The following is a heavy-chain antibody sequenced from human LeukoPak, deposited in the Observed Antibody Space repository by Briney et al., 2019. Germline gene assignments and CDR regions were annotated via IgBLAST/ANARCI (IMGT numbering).Heavy chain of an antibody. V-gene: IGHV4-34*01. CDR2: INHSGST. J-gene: IGHJ6*02. CDR1: GGSFSGYY. CDR3: ARGPRVPAYYYYGMDV. Sequence: SETLSLTCAVYGGSFSGYYWSWIRQPPGKGLEWIGEINHSGSTNYNPSLKSRVTISVDTSKNQFSLKLSSVTAADTAVYYSARGPRVPAYYYYGMDVWGQGTTVTVSS. D-gene: IGHD2-2*01.